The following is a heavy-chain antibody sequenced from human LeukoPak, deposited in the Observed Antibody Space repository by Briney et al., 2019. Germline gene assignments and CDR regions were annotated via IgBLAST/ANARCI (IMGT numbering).Heavy chain of an antibody. J-gene: IGHJ3*02. CDR1: GFTFSSYW. Sequence: GGSLRLSCAASGFTFSSYWMSWVRQAQGKGLEWVANIKQDGSEKYYVDSVKGRFTISRDNAKNSLYLQMNSLRAEDTAVYYCARDWLWYYYDSSGSQRADAFDIWGQGTMVTVSS. V-gene: IGHV3-7*01. CDR2: IKQDGSEK. CDR3: ARDWLWYYYDSSGSQRADAFDI. D-gene: IGHD3-22*01.